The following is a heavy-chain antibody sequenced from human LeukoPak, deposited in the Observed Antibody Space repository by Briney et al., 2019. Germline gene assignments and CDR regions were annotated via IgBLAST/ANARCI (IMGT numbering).Heavy chain of an antibody. D-gene: IGHD1-26*01. CDR2: ITSSGTYT. J-gene: IGHJ6*03. Sequence: GGSLRLSCADSGFTFSNYNMNWVRQAPGKAMEWVSSITSSGTYTFYADSVKGRFTISRDNAKNSLYLQMDSLGPEDTAVYYCARDPYSGNYGTYYYYYMDIWGKGTTVTISS. V-gene: IGHV3-21*01. CDR3: ARDPYSGNYGTYYYYYMDI. CDR1: GFTFSNYN.